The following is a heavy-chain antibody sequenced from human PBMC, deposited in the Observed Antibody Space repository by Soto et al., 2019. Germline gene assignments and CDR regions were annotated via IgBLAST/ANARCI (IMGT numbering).Heavy chain of an antibody. J-gene: IGHJ3*02. CDR1: GGSISSYY. V-gene: IGHV4-59*08. CDR3: ARGSSSWDHDAFDI. CDR2: IYYSGST. D-gene: IGHD6-13*01. Sequence: SETLSLTCTVSGGSISSYYWSWIRQPPGKGLEWIGYIYYSGSTNYNPSLKSRVTISVDTSKNQFSLKLSSVTAADTAVYYCARGSSSWDHDAFDIWGQGTMDTVSS.